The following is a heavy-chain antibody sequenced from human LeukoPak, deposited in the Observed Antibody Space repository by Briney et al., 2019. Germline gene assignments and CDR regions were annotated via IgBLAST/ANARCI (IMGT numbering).Heavy chain of an antibody. Sequence: GGSLRLSCAASGFTFDDYAMNWVRQAPGKGLEWVSSISSSSSYIYYADSVKGRFTISRDNAKNSLYLQMNSLRAEDTAVYYCAREQADSGSYFHHAFDIWGQGTMVTVSS. D-gene: IGHD1-26*01. CDR1: GFTFDDYA. J-gene: IGHJ3*02. V-gene: IGHV3-21*01. CDR2: ISSSSSYI. CDR3: AREQADSGSYFHHAFDI.